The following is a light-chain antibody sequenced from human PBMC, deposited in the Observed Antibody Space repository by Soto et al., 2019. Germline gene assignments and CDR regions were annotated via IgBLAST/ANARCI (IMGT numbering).Light chain of an antibody. V-gene: IGLV4-69*01. CDR3: QTWGTGIHYV. CDR2: LNSDGSH. Sequence: QLVLTQSPSASASLGASVKLTCTLSSGHSSYAIAWHQQQPEKGPRYLMKLNSDGSHSKGDGIPDRFSGSSSEAERYLTISSLQSEDEADYYCQTWGTGIHYVFGTGTKVTVL. J-gene: IGLJ1*01. CDR1: SGHSSYA.